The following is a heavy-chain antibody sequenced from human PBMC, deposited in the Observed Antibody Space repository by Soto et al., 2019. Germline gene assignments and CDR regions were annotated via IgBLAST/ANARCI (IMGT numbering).Heavy chain of an antibody. CDR1: GFTFGDYA. D-gene: IGHD3-16*01. Sequence: EVQLVESGGGLVQPGRSLRLSCAASGFTFGDYAMHWVRQLPGKGLEWVSGISWNSGSIGYADSVKGRFTISRDNAKNSLYLEMNSLRAEDTAFYFCAKDMIAFGGLCVPNLDDWGQGTLVTVSS. V-gene: IGHV3-9*01. CDR2: ISWNSGSI. J-gene: IGHJ4*02. CDR3: AKDMIAFGGLCVPNLDD.